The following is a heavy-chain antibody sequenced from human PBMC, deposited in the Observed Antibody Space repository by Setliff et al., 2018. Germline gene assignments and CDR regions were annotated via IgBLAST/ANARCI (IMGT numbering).Heavy chain of an antibody. J-gene: IGHJ4*02. Sequence: SETLSLTCTVYGVSFSDYYWGWVRQSPGKGLDWIGEINHSGTTNYDPSLEGRISISVDTSKRQFSLKPTSVTAADMAVYYCRFWSGYYKNDYWAQGTLVTSPQ. V-gene: IGHV4-34*01. CDR1: GVSFSDYY. CDR3: RFWSGYYKNDY. D-gene: IGHD3-3*01. CDR2: INHSGTT.